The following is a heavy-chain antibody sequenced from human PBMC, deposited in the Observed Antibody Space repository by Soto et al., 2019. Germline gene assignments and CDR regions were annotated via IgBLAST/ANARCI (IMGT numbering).Heavy chain of an antibody. CDR3: ARGFGQQLVDYYYGMDV. CDR1: GFTFSSYG. V-gene: IGHV3-30*03. J-gene: IGHJ6*02. Sequence: PGGSLRLSCAASGFTFSSYGMHWVRQAPGKGLEWVAVISYDGSNKYYADSVKGRFTISRDNAKNSLYLQMNSLRAEDTAVYYCARGFGQQLVDYYYGMDVWGQGTTVTVSS. D-gene: IGHD6-6*01. CDR2: ISYDGSNK.